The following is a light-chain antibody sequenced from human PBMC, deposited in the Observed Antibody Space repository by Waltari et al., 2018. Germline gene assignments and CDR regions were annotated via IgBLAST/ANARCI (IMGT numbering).Light chain of an antibody. V-gene: IGKV3-20*01. CDR3: QEYGTLPAT. Sequence: EIVLTQSPGTLSLSPGERATLSCRASQSVSKYLAWYQQKPGQAPRLLIYDASTRATGIPDRFSGSGWGTDFSLTISRLEPEDFAVYYCQEYGTLPATFGQGTKVQMK. CDR1: QSVSKY. CDR2: DAS. J-gene: IGKJ1*01.